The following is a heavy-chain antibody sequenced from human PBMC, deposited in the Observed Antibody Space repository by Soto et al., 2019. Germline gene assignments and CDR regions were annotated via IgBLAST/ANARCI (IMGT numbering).Heavy chain of an antibody. CDR2: IDAGGGAT. J-gene: IGHJ6*03. V-gene: IGHV3-23*01. D-gene: IGHD2-15*01. Sequence: EEQLLESGGDLVQPGGSLRLSCAASGFTFSDHAMTWVRQAPGKGLQWVSTIDAGGGATWDADSVGGRFTISRDNSKNTLSLQMNNLRPEDTAVYYCGKDGHRQDWYYHMDVWGKGTTVTVSS. CDR1: GFTFSDHA. CDR3: GKDGHRQDWYYHMDV.